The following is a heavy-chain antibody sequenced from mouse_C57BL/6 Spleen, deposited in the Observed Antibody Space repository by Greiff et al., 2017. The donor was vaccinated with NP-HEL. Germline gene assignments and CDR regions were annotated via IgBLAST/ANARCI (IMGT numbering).Heavy chain of an antibody. CDR1: GFTFSSYG. V-gene: IGHV5-6-3*01. Sequence: EVQRVESGGGLVQPGGSLKLSCAASGFTFSSYGMSWVRQTPDKRLELVATINSIGGSTYYPDSVKGRFTISRDNAKNTLYLQMSSLKSEDTAMYYCARMARTINWGQGTTLTVSS. J-gene: IGHJ2*01. CDR3: ARMARTIN. CDR2: INSIGGST.